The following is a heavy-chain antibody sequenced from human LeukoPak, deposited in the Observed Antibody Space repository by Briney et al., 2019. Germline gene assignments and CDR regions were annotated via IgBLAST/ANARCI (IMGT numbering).Heavy chain of an antibody. CDR2: FYYSGST. CDR1: GGSISSYY. V-gene: IGHV4-59*01. CDR3: TTGNAFDI. J-gene: IGHJ3*02. D-gene: IGHD4-17*01. Sequence: PSETLSLTCTVSGGSISSYYWSWIRQPPGKGLEWIGYFYYSGSTNYNPSLKSRVTISVDTSKNQFSLKLSSVTAADTAVYYCTTGNAFDIWGQGTMVTVSS.